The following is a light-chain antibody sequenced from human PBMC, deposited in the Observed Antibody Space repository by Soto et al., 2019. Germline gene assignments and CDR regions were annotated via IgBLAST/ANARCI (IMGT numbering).Light chain of an antibody. CDR3: SSYTSSSTLYV. V-gene: IGLV2-14*01. CDR1: KSEFGGYNY. CDR2: DVS. Sequence: QSVLTQPASVSGSPGQSITISRPRNKSEFGGYNYVSWYQQHPGKAPKLVIYDVSNRPSGVSNRFSGSKSGNTASLTISGLQAEDEADYYCSSYTSSSTLYVFGTGTKVTVL. J-gene: IGLJ1*01.